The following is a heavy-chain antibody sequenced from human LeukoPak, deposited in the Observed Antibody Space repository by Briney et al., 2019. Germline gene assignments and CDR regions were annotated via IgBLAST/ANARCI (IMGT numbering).Heavy chain of an antibody. CDR2: ISNDGRNE. CDR3: ARQIYGIDD. V-gene: IGHV3-30*03. CDR1: GFTFSNYV. D-gene: IGHD1-26*01. J-gene: IGHJ4*02. Sequence: GGSLRLSCAASGFTFSNYVMSWVRQAPGKGLEWVAIISNDGRNEHYADSVKGRFTISRDNSKNTLYLRMNSLRTDDTALYYCARQIYGIDDWGQGTLVTVSS.